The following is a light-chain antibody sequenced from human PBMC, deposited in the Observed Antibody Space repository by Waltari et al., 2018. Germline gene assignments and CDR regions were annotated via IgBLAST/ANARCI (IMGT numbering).Light chain of an antibody. Sequence: EIALPPSPEIQSVTQEEKVTITSRASQSIGSRLHWYQQKPNQSPKLLIKYASQSLSGVPSMFSGRGSGADFTLAISGREAEDAAVYYCHQIASLPRTFGPGTKVEIK. CDR1: QSIGSR. J-gene: IGKJ1*01. CDR3: HQIASLPRT. CDR2: YAS. V-gene: IGKV6D-21*02.